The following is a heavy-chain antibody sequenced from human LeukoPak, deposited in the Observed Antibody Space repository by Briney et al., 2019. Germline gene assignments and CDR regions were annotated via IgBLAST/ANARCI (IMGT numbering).Heavy chain of an antibody. CDR1: GGTFSSYA. J-gene: IGHJ4*02. Sequence: SVKVSCKASGGTFSSYAISWVRQAPGQGLEWMGGIIPIFGKTNYAQKFQDRATITADESTSTAYMELSSLRSEDTAVYYCARAGGGDYCFDYWGQGTLVTVSS. CDR2: IIPIFGKT. D-gene: IGHD2-21*02. CDR3: ARAGGGDYCFDY. V-gene: IGHV1-69*01.